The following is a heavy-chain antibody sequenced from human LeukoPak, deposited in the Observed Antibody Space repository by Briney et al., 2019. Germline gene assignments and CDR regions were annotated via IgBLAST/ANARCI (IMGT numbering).Heavy chain of an antibody. D-gene: IGHD4/OR15-4a*01. CDR3: AREDPRTKVPEGMDV. CDR1: GGSICQYY. V-gene: IGHV4-59*01. CDR2: IYYSRTT. Sequence: SETLSLTRTVSGGSICQYYWSWIRQPPGKGLEWIGYIYYSRTTNYNPSLKSRVTISVDTSKNQFSLKLNSVTAADTAVYYCAREDPRTKVPEGMDVWGQGTTVTVSS. J-gene: IGHJ6*02.